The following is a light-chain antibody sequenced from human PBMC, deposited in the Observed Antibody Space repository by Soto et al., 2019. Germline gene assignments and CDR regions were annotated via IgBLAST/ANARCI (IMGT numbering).Light chain of an antibody. CDR3: QKYDGAPLT. CDR2: AAS. CDR1: QDINIY. V-gene: IGKV1-27*01. J-gene: IGKJ4*01. Sequence: DIQMTQSPSSLSASVGDRVTITCRAGQDINIYLAWYQQKPGKVPKLLISAASTLQSWVPSRFSGSGSGTDFTITISSLQPEDVATYYCQKYDGAPLTFGGGTKVEIK.